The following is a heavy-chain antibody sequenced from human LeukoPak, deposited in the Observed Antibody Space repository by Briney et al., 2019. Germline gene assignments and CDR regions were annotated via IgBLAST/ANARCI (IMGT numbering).Heavy chain of an antibody. CDR3: ARGNGTIAAAGTEEIDY. D-gene: IGHD6-13*01. CDR2: INPSGGST. J-gene: IGHJ4*02. V-gene: IGHV1-46*01. Sequence: ASVKVSCKASGYTFTSYYMHWVRQAPGQGLEWMGIINPSGGSTSYAQKFQGRVTMTRDTSTSTVYMELSSLRSEDTAVYYCARGNGTIAAAGTEEIDYWGQGTLVTVSS. CDR1: GYTFTSYY.